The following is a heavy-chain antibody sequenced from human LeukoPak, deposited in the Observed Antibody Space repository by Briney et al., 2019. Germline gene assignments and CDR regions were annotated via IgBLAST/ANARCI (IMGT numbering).Heavy chain of an antibody. D-gene: IGHD6-19*01. V-gene: IGHV3-74*01. J-gene: IGHJ5*02. CDR1: GFIFSNYW. CDR2: MNTGGGTI. CDR3: ATAGKYRFDN. Sequence: PGGSLRLSCAASGFIFSNYWMHWVRQAPGEELVWVSRMNTGGGTINYADYVKGRFTISRDNAKNTLYLQMNSLTTEDTAVYYCATAGKYRFDNWGQGILVTVSS.